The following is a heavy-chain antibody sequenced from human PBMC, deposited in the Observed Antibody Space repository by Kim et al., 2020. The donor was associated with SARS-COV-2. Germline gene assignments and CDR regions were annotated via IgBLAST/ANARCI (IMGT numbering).Heavy chain of an antibody. Sequence: GGSLRLSCAASGFTFSSYAMSWVRQAPGKGLEWVSAISGSGGSPYYADSVKGRFTISRDNSKNTLYLQMNSLRAEDTAVYYFAKAQNPGRITMIVGVDWGQGTLFTVSS. J-gene: IGHJ4*02. V-gene: IGHV3-23*01. CDR1: GFTFSSYA. CDR3: AKAQNPGRITMIVGVD. D-gene: IGHD3-22*01. CDR2: ISGSGGSP.